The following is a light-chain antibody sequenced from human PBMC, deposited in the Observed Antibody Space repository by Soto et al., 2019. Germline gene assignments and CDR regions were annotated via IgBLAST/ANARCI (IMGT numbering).Light chain of an antibody. V-gene: IGKV1-5*01. J-gene: IGKJ1*01. CDR1: ESVSNW. Sequence: DIKITQSPSTLSASVGARVTMTCRASESVSNWLAGYQQKRGKAPKLLIYDASTLEGGVPSRFSGSGSGTEFTLTISSLQPDDYATYYCQQYTIYWTFGQRTMVDIK. CDR2: DAS. CDR3: QQYTIYWT.